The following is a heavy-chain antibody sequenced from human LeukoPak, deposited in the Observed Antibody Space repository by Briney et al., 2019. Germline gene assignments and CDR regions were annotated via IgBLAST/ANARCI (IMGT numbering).Heavy chain of an antibody. CDR3: ARHERQLVDAFDI. Sequence: SETLSLTCTVSGGSISSSSYYWGWIRQPPGKGLEWIGSIYYSGSTYYNPSLKSRVTISVDTSKNQFSLKLSSVTAADTAVYYCARHERQLVDAFDIWGQGTMVTVSS. D-gene: IGHD6-6*01. V-gene: IGHV4-39*01. J-gene: IGHJ3*02. CDR2: IYYSGST. CDR1: GGSISSSSYY.